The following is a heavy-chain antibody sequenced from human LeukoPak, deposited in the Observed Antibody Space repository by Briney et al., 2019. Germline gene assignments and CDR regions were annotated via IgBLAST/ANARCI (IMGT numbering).Heavy chain of an antibody. CDR1: GGSISSYY. J-gene: IGHJ5*02. CDR2: IYYSGST. D-gene: IGHD3-3*01. CDR3: ARSGYYDFWSYHWFDP. Sequence: SETLSLTCTVSGGSISSYYWSWIRQPPGRGLDWIGYIYYSGSTNYNPSLKSRVTISVDTSKNQFSLKLSSVTAADTAVYYCARSGYYDFWSYHWFDPWGQGTLVTVSS. V-gene: IGHV4-59*01.